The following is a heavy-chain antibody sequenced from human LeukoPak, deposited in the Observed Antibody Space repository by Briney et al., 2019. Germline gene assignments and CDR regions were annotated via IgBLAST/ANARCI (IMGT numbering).Heavy chain of an antibody. D-gene: IGHD3-10*01. CDR3: ASAGYYYGSGSYYNGPFDY. CDR2: IIPIFGTA. V-gene: IGHV1-69*05. CDR1: GGTFSSYA. J-gene: IGHJ4*02. Sequence: GSSVKVSCKASGGTFSSYAISWVRQAPGQRLEWMGRIIPIFGTANYAQKFQGRVTITTDESTWTAYMELSSLRSEDTAVYYCASAGYYYGSGSYYNGPFDYWGQGTLVTVSS.